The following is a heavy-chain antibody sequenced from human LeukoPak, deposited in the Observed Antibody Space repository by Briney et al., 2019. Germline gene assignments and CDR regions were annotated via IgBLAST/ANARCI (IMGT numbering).Heavy chain of an antibody. Sequence: GGSLRLSCAASGFTFSSFAMNWVRQAPAKGLEWVSTIGGSGYSTYYADSVKGRFTISRDNSKSTLYLQMNSLRVEDTAIYYCTKDMMVCNGGSCYSGTDYWGQGTLVTVSS. J-gene: IGHJ4*02. D-gene: IGHD2-15*01. CDR1: GFTFSSFA. CDR2: IGGSGYST. V-gene: IGHV3-23*01. CDR3: TKDMMVCNGGSCYSGTDY.